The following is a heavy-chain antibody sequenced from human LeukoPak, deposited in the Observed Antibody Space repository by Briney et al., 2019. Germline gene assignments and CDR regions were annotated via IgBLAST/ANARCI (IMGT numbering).Heavy chain of an antibody. V-gene: IGHV4-30-4*01. D-gene: IGHD3-9*01. CDR3: ARHDLLRYFDWFDP. Sequence: PSQTLSLTCTVSGGSISSGDYYWSWIRQPPGKGLEWIGYIYYSGSTYYNPSLKSRVTISVDTSKNQFSLKPSSVTAADTAVYYCARHDLLRYFDWFDPWGQGTLVTVSS. CDR1: GGSISSGDYY. J-gene: IGHJ5*02. CDR2: IYYSGST.